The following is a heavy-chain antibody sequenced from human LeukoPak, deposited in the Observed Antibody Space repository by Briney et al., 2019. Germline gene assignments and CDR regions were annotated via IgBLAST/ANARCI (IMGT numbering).Heavy chain of an antibody. Sequence: ASVNVSCKASGYTFTSYGNSWVRQAPGQGLEGMGGISAYNCNTNYAQKLQRRVTMTTDTSTSTAYKELRSLRSEDTAVYYGATDLGAPRIVAAGQMGYWGQGTLVTVSS. J-gene: IGHJ4*02. CDR2: ISAYNCNT. V-gene: IGHV1-18*01. CDR3: ATDLGAPRIVAAGQMGY. D-gene: IGHD6-13*01. CDR1: GYTFTSYG.